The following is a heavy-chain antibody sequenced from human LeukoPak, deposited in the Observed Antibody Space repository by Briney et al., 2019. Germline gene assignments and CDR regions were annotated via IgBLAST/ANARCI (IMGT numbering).Heavy chain of an antibody. CDR2: IYYRGST. D-gene: IGHD2-2*01. J-gene: IGHJ3*02. Sequence: PSEILSLTCTVSGGSISNYYWSWIRQPPGKGLEWIGYIYYRGSTNYNPSLRSRVTLSGETSKNQFSRKLSSVTAAATAVYHCAGSYFSSTRCYRDCFDIGGQGTMVTVSS. CDR3: AGSYFSSTRCYRDCFDI. CDR1: GGSISNYY. V-gene: IGHV4-59*01.